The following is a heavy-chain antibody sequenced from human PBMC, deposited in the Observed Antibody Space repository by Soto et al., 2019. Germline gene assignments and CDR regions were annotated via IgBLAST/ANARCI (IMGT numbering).Heavy chain of an antibody. V-gene: IGHV4-59*01. CDR3: ARSGHIFEGVV. J-gene: IGHJ4*02. D-gene: IGHD3-16*01. Sequence: PSETLSLTCTVSGASMTNYYGSWIRQSPRKGLEHIGYVYYSGSTYYSPSLESRATISIDTANNQFSLKLSSLTAADTAIYYRARSGHIFEGVVWGQGILVTVSS. CDR1: GASMTNYY. CDR2: VYYSGST.